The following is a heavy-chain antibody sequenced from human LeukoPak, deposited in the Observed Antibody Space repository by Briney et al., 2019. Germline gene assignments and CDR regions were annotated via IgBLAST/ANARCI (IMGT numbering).Heavy chain of an antibody. CDR3: AKRGIVIRAVIIIGFHKEAYYFDY. CDR1: GITLSNYG. Sequence: PGGSLRLSCVVSGITLSNYGMSWVRPGPGKGLEWVSGISERGGSTNYADSVKGRFIISRDTSKNTVYLQMNSLRVEDTAVYFCAKRGIVIRAVIIIGFHKEAYYFDYWGQGILVTVSS. CDR2: ISERGGST. D-gene: IGHD3-10*01. J-gene: IGHJ4*02. V-gene: IGHV3-23*01.